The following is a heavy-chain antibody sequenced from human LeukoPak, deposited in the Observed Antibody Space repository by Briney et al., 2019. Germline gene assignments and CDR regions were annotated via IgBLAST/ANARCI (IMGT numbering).Heavy chain of an antibody. CDR2: IESDGSRT. V-gene: IGHV3-74*01. J-gene: IGHJ4*02. CDR1: GLTFSNCW. CDR3: ARGSGYYIY. Sequence: GGSLRLSGAASGLTFSNCWMHWVRQAPGKGREWVSRIESDGSRTRYANSVKGRFTISRGNAKNSRFLQMNSLRAQDTAVYYCARGSGYYIYWGQGTLVTVSS. D-gene: IGHD3-3*01.